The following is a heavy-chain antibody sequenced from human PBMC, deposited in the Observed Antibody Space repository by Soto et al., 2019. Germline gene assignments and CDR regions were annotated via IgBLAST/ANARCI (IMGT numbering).Heavy chain of an antibody. CDR3: AIGGSGSYYTPYYFDY. Sequence: PSETLSLTCTVSGGSISSYYWSWIRQPPGKGLEWIGYIYYSGSTNYNPSLKSRVTISVDTSKNQFSLKLSSVTAADTAVYYCAIGGSGSYYTPYYFDYWGQGTLVTVS. D-gene: IGHD3-10*01. CDR1: GGSISSYY. CDR2: IYYSGST. J-gene: IGHJ4*02. V-gene: IGHV4-59*01.